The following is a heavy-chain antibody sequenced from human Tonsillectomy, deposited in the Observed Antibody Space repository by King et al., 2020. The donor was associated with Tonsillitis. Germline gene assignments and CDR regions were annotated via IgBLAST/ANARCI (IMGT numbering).Heavy chain of an antibody. D-gene: IGHD1-26*01. J-gene: IGHJ6*02. V-gene: IGHV4-31*03. CDR1: GGSISSDGYF. Sequence: VQLQESGPGLVKPSQTLSLTCTVSGGSISSDGYFWSWIRQHPGKGLEWIGYIYFSGDTYYNPSLKSRVIISVHTSKNQFSLKLNSVTAAATAVYYCARGGSHYGLDVWGQGTTVIVSS. CDR2: IYFSGDT. CDR3: ARGGSHYGLDV.